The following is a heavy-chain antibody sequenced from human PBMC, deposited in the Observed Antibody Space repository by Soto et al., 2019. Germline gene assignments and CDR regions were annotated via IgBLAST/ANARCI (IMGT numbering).Heavy chain of an antibody. V-gene: IGHV4-59*12. Sequence: SETLSLTCTVSGGSISSYYWSWIRQPPGKGLEWIGYIYYSGSTNYNPSLKSRVTISLDTSQNQFSLKLSSLTAADTAVYFCARVPSPFDYYYAMDVWGQGTTVTVSS. CDR3: ARVPSPFDYYYAMDV. J-gene: IGHJ6*02. CDR1: GGSISSYY. D-gene: IGHD3-16*01. CDR2: IYYSGST.